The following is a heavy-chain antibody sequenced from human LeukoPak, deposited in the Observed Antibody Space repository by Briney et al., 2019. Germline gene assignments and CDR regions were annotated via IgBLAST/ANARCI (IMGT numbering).Heavy chain of an antibody. CDR2: IDANAKTT. V-gene: IGHV3-74*01. J-gene: IGHJ3*02. CDR1: GFTFSNYW. D-gene: IGHD1-26*01. Sequence: PGGSLRLSCAASGFTFSNYWLHWVRHAPGKGLVWVSRIDANAKTTSYADSVKGRFTISTDNAKKTLYLQMNSLRVEDTAVYYCLTVVETTIAAFGIWGQGTMVTVSS. CDR3: LTVVETTIAAFGI.